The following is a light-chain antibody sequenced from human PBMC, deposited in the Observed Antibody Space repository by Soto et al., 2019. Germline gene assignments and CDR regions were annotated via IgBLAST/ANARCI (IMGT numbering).Light chain of an antibody. CDR3: GTWDSSLSAVV. CDR2: DNT. J-gene: IGLJ2*01. CDR1: SSNIGNNY. V-gene: IGLV1-51*01. Sequence: QSVLTQPQSVSAAPGQKVTLSCSGSSSNIGNNYVYWYQQLPGTAPKLLIYDNTKRPSGIPDRFSGSKSVTSATLGITGLQTGDEDDYYCGTWDSSLSAVVFGGGTKLTVL.